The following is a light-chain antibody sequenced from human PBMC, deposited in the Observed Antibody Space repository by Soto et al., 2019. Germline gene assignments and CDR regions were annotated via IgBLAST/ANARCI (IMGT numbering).Light chain of an antibody. CDR2: GTS. CDR1: QSIDNNH. CDR3: EYYGSSIT. V-gene: IGKV3-20*01. Sequence: ILLTPSPGTLSLSPGEIVTLSCRASQSIDNNHLAWYQQRPGQAPRLLIHGTSNRATGIPDRFSGSGSGTDFTLTFSRLEPEDFAVYYCEYYGSSITFGGGTKVDIK. J-gene: IGKJ4*01.